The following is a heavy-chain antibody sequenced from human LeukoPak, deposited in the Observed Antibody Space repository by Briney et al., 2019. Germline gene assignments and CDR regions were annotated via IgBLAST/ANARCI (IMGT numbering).Heavy chain of an antibody. CDR2: IGGSGGST. V-gene: IGHV3-23*01. Sequence: GGSLRLSCAASGFTFSSCAMSWVRQAPGKGLEWVSAIGGSGGSTYYADSVKGRFTISRDNSKNTLYLQMYSLRAEDTAVYYCAKDPEYCSSTTCYTDYWGQGTLVTVSS. CDR3: AKDPEYCSSTTCYTDY. D-gene: IGHD2-2*02. CDR1: GFTFSSCA. J-gene: IGHJ4*02.